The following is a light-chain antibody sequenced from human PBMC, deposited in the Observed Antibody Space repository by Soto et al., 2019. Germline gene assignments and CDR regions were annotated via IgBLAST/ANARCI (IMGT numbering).Light chain of an antibody. J-gene: IGKJ3*01. CDR3: QHYSNWPPT. V-gene: IGKV3-15*01. CDR1: ESVHSN. Sequence: EMVMTQSPATRSVSPGERVTLSCSASESVHSNLAWYQQKPGQGPSLLIYYASTRVTGVPDRFSGSGSGTEFTLTISTLQSEDFGVYYCQHYSNWPPTFGPGTKVEIK. CDR2: YAS.